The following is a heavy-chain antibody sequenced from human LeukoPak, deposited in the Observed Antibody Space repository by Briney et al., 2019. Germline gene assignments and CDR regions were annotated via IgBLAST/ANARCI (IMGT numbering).Heavy chain of an antibody. D-gene: IGHD3-22*01. V-gene: IGHV3-48*01. CDR3: ARDGGSYYHDSSGYYYFDY. CDR2: ISSSSSTI. CDR1: GFTFSSYS. J-gene: IGHJ4*02. Sequence: GGSLRLSCAASGFTFSSYSMNWVRQAPGKGLEWVSYISSSSSTIYYADSVKGRFTISRDNAKNSLYLQMNSLRAEDTAVYYCARDGGSYYHDSSGYYYFDYWGQGTLVTVSS.